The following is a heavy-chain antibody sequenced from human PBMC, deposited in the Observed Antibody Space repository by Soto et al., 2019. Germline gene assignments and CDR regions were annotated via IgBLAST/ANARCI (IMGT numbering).Heavy chain of an antibody. V-gene: IGHV1-69*06. CDR3: ARDPGGAYNWFDP. J-gene: IGHJ5*02. D-gene: IGHD1-1*01. CDR1: GGTLSSYA. CDR2: IIPIFGTA. Sequence: SLKVSCKASGGTLSSYAISWVRQAPGQGLEWMGGIIPIFGTANYAQKFQGRVTITADKSTSTAYMELSSLRSEDTAVYYCARDPGGAYNWFDPWGQGTLVPASS.